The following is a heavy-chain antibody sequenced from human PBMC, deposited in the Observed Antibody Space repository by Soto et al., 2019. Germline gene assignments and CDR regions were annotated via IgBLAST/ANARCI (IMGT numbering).Heavy chain of an antibody. D-gene: IGHD1-1*01. CDR1: GFTFSSYW. CDR2: IKQDGSER. Sequence: PGGSLRLSCAASGFTFSSYWMSWVRQAPGKGLEWVANIKQDGSERYYVDSVKGRFTISRDNAKNSLYLQMNSLRAEDTAVYYCARTGEGTYYYYYGMDVWGQGTTVTVSS. J-gene: IGHJ6*02. CDR3: ARTGEGTYYYYYGMDV. V-gene: IGHV3-7*03.